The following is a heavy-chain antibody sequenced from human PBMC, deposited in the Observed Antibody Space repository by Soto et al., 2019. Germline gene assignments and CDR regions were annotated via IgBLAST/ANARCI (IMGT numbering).Heavy chain of an antibody. CDR2: ISAYNGNT. CDR3: ARSGFLRVAAVDGYFDY. CDR1: GYTFTSYG. D-gene: IGHD6-19*01. Sequence: ASVKVSCKASGYTFTSYGISWVRQAPGQGLEWMGWISAYNGNTNYAQKLQGRVTMTTDTSTSTAYMELRSLRSDDTAVYYCARSGFLRVAAVDGYFDYWGQGTLVTVSS. J-gene: IGHJ4*02. V-gene: IGHV1-18*01.